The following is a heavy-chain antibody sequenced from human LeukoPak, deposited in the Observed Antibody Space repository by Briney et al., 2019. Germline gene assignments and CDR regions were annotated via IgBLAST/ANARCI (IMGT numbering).Heavy chain of an antibody. D-gene: IGHD1-26*01. J-gene: IGHJ4*02. CDR2: ISSSSSYI. Sequence: GGSLRLSCAASGFTFSSYSMNWVRQAPGKGLEWVSSISSSSSYIYYADSVKGRFTISRDNSKNTLYLQMNSLRAEDTAVYYCAKDRFRWELQFFFDYWGQGTLVTVSS. V-gene: IGHV3-21*01. CDR1: GFTFSSYS. CDR3: AKDRFRWELQFFFDY.